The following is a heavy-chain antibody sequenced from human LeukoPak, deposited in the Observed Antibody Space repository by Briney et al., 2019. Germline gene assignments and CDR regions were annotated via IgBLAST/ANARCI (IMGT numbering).Heavy chain of an antibody. CDR2: IYSGGRT. CDR1: GFTVTSNY. Sequence: AGGCLGLSCADSGFTVTSNYMRWVPQAPGKGLEWGSVIYSGGRTHYAASATGRFTIYRDNSKNTLYLQMNSLRAEDTGVYYCARDRLHYDSLTGYPADWGQGTLVTVSS. CDR3: ARDRLHYDSLTGYPAD. V-gene: IGHV3-66*01. D-gene: IGHD3-9*01. J-gene: IGHJ4*02.